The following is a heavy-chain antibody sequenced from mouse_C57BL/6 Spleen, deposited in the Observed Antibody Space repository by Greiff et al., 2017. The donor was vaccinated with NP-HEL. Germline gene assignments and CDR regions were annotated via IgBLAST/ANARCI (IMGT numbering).Heavy chain of an antibody. D-gene: IGHD4-1*01. Sequence: VQLQQSGAELVRPGTSVKVSCKASGYAFTNYLIEWVKQRPGQGLEWIGVINPGSGGTNYNEKFKGKATLTADKSSSTAYMQLSSLTSEDSACYFCAEGGTDYWGQGTTLTVSS. CDR2: INPGSGGT. CDR3: AEGGTDY. CDR1: GYAFTNYL. V-gene: IGHV1-54*01. J-gene: IGHJ2*01.